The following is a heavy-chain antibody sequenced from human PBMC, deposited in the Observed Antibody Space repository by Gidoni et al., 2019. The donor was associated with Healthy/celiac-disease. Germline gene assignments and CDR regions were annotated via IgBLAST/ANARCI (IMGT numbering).Heavy chain of an antibody. Sequence: QVQLVQSGAEVKKPGASVKVSCKASGYTFTSYAMHWVRQAPGQRLEWMGWIHAGNGNTKYSQKFQGRVTITRDTSASTAYMELSSLRSEDTAVYYCARGLRITMIVVVAIYWGQGTLVTVSS. CDR2: IHAGNGNT. CDR1: GYTFTSYA. V-gene: IGHV1-3*01. J-gene: IGHJ4*02. D-gene: IGHD3-22*01. CDR3: ARGLRITMIVVVAIY.